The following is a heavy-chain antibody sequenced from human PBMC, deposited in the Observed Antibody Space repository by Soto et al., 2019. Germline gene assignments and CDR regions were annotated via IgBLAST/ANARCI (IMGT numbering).Heavy chain of an antibody. CDR2: IYPGDSDT. CDR1: GYSFTSYW. CDR3: ARLRGICSGGSCDSFDY. Sequence: GESLKISCKGSGYSFTSYWIGWVRQMPGKGLEWMGIIYPGDSDTRYRPSFQGQVTISVDRSLSTAYLQWSSLKVSDTAMYYCARLRGICSGGSCDSFDYWGQGTVVTVSS. V-gene: IGHV5-51*01. D-gene: IGHD2-15*01. J-gene: IGHJ4*02.